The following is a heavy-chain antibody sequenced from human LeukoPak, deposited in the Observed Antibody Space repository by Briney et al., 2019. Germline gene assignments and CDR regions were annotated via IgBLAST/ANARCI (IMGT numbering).Heavy chain of an antibody. J-gene: IGHJ3*02. CDR1: GFTFSDHY. V-gene: IGHV3-72*01. CDR3: ARVNMIRDAFDI. CDR2: TRNKANSYTT. D-gene: IGHD3-22*01. Sequence: GGSLRLSCAASGFTFSDHYMDWVRQAPGKGLEWVGRTRNKANSYTTEYAASVKGRFTISRDDSKNSLYLQMNSLKTEDTAVYYCARVNMIRDAFDIWGQGTMVTVSS.